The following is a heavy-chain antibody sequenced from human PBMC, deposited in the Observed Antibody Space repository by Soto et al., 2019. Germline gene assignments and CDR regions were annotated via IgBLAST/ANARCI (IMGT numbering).Heavy chain of an antibody. CDR3: ARWAEYRGYRGYDLSDGY. Sequence: ASVKVSCKASGYTFTNYAIHWVRQAPGQRLEWMGWINAGNGNTKYSQKFQDRVTITRDTTASTVYMELSSLRSEDTAVYYCARWAEYRGYRGYDLSDGYWGQGTQVTVSS. CDR2: INAGNGNT. V-gene: IGHV1-3*01. CDR1: GYTFTNYA. J-gene: IGHJ4*02. D-gene: IGHD5-12*01.